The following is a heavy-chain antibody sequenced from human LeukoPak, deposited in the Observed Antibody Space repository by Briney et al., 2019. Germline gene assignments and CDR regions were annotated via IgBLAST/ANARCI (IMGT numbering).Heavy chain of an antibody. CDR3: ARDFAQYYDFWSGHDNWFDP. Sequence: ASVKVSCKASGYTFTSYYMHWVRQAPGQGLEWMGIINPNGGSTNYAQKFQGRVTMTRDTSTSTVYMELSSLRSEDTAVYYCARDFAQYYDFWSGHDNWFDPWGQGTLVTVSS. J-gene: IGHJ5*02. CDR1: GYTFTSYY. CDR2: INPNGGST. V-gene: IGHV1-46*01. D-gene: IGHD3-3*01.